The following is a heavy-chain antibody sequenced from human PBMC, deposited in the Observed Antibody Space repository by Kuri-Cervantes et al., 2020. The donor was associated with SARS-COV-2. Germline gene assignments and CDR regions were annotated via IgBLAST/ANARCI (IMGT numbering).Heavy chain of an antibody. CDR1: GFTFSSYA. CDR3: ARGLHCSSTSCYSPWFDP. Sequence: GESLKISCAASGFTFSSYAMSWVRQAPGKGLEWVSAISGSGGSTYYADSVKGRFTISRDNSKNTLYLQMNSLRAEDTAVYYCARGLHCSSTSCYSPWFDPWGQGTLVTVSS. D-gene: IGHD2-2*01. V-gene: IGHV3-23*01. CDR2: ISGSGGST. J-gene: IGHJ5*02.